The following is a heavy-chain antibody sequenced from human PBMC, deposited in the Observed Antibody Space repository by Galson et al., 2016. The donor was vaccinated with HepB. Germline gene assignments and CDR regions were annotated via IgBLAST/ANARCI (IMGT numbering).Heavy chain of an antibody. CDR2: IYYTGST. Sequence: ETLSLTCTVSGGSISSSSYYWGWIRQPPGKGLEWIGNIYYTGSTYYNPSLKSRVTISVGTSKNQFSLKLNSVTAADTAVYYCARGDCSSNSCRPYRWQNWFDPWGQGTLVTVSS. D-gene: IGHD2-2*01. CDR3: ARGDCSSNSCRPYRWQNWFDP. CDR1: GGSISSSSYY. V-gene: IGHV4-39*01. J-gene: IGHJ5*02.